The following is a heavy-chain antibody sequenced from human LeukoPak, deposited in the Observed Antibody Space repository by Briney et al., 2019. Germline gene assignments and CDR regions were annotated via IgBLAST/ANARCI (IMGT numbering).Heavy chain of an antibody. J-gene: IGHJ5*02. V-gene: IGHV3-66*01. CDR1: GFTVSSNY. D-gene: IGHD5-12*01. Sequence: GGSLRLSCAASGFTVSSNYMSWVRQAPGKGLEWVSVIYSGGSTYYAGSVKGRFTISRDNSKNTPYLQMNSLRAEDTAVYYCARATGNWFDPWGQGTLVTVSS. CDR2: IYSGGST. CDR3: ARATGNWFDP.